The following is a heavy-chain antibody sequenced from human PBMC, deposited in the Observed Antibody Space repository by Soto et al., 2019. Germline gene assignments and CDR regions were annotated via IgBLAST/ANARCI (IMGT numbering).Heavy chain of an antibody. D-gene: IGHD4-17*01. CDR2: INHRGST. CDR1: GGSFSGYY. J-gene: IGHJ4*02. Sequence: SETLSLTCAVYGGSFSGYYWSWIRQPPGKGLEWIGEINHRGSTNYNPSLKSQVTISVDTPKNQFSLNLSSVTAADTAVYYCARGLYGGNYYFDYWGQGTLVTVSS. V-gene: IGHV4-34*01. CDR3: ARGLYGGNYYFDY.